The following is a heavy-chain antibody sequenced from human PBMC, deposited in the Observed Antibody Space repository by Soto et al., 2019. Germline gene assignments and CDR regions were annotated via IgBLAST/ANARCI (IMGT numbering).Heavy chain of an antibody. CDR3: AKDIRLGYYGSGPYNWFDP. CDR1: GLTCRSYG. V-gene: IGHV3-30*18. J-gene: IGHJ5*02. CDR2: ISYDGSNK. Sequence: PGRLQRLPWAACGLTCRSYGMHWVRQAPGKGLEWVAVISYDGSNKYYADSVKGRFTISRDNSKNTLYLQMNSLRAEDTAVYYCAKDIRLGYYGSGPYNWFDPWGQGQGSPSPQ. D-gene: IGHD3-10*01.